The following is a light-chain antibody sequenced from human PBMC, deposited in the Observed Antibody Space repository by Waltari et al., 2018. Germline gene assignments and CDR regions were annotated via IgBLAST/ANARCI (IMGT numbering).Light chain of an antibody. CDR2: DVI. CDR3: SSYTSSSTLEVV. V-gene: IGLV2-14*03. J-gene: IGLJ2*01. Sequence: QSALTQPASVSGSPGQSITISCTGTSSDVGGYNYVSWYQQHPGQAPKLMIYDVINRPAGVPNRFAGSKSGNTASLTISGLQAEDEADYYCSSYTSSSTLEVVFGGGTKLTVL. CDR1: SSDVGGYNY.